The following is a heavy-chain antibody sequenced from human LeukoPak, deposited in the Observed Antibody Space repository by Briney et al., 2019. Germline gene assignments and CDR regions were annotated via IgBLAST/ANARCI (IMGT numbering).Heavy chain of an antibody. V-gene: IGHV3-64*02. Sequence: PEGSLRLSCAASGFTFSGYTLHWVRQAPGKGLEYVSAIISHGGSTHYADSVKGRFTVSRDNSKNTLYLQMDSLRAEDMAVYYCARITMGATSANFYYYFLDAWGKGTTVTVSS. D-gene: IGHD3-3*01. CDR3: ARITMGATSANFYYYFLDA. CDR1: GFTFSGYT. J-gene: IGHJ6*03. CDR2: IISHGGST.